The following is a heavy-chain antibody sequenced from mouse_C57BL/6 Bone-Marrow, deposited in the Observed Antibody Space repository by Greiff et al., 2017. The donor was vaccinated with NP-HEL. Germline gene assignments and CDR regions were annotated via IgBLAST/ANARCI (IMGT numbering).Heavy chain of an antibody. V-gene: IGHV1-75*01. CDR1: GYTFTDYY. J-gene: IGHJ4*01. CDR2: IFPGSGST. CDR3: ARYPSHYYGSSYYAMDY. D-gene: IGHD1-1*01. Sequence: QVQLKESGPELVKPGASVKISCKASGYTFTDYYINWVKQRPGQGLEWIGWIFPGSGSTYYNEKFKGKATLTVDKSSSTAYMLLSSLTSEDSAVYFCARYPSHYYGSSYYAMDYWGQGTSVTVSS.